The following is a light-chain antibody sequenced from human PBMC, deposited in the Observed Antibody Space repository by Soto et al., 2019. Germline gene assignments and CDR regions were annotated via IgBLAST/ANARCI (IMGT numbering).Light chain of an antibody. CDR2: DVS. J-gene: IGLJ2*01. CDR3: CSYGGGNTPLV. CDR1: RSDVGGYNY. Sequence: QSALTQPRSVSGSPGQSVTISCTGSRSDVGGYNYVSWYQQHPGKTPKLMIYDVSKRPSGVPGRFSGSKSGNTASLTISGLQAEDEADYYCCSYGGGNTPLVFGGGTKLPS. V-gene: IGLV2-11*01.